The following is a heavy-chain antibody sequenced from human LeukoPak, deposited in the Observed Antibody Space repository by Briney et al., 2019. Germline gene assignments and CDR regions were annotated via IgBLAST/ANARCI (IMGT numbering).Heavy chain of an antibody. CDR3: AKLGSPRAY. J-gene: IGHJ4*02. CDR1: GGSIGTYY. D-gene: IGHD1-26*01. V-gene: IGHV4-59*01. Sequence: AETLSLTCTVSGGSIGTYYWSWIRQPPGKGLEWIGYVYYFARTDYSPSLESRATISVDASKNQFSLKVRSVTAQDTAVYYCAKLGSPRAYWGQGILVTVSS. CDR2: VYYFART.